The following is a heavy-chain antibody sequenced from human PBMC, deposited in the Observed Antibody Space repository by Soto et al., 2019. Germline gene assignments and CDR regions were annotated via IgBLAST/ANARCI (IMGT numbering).Heavy chain of an antibody. J-gene: IGHJ6*02. CDR2: INPETGGT. D-gene: IGHD2-2*01. CDR1: GYTFTGYY. CDR3: ARERYQVISDGMDV. V-gene: IGHV1-2*02. Sequence: ASVKVSCKASGYTFTGYYVHWVLEAPGQGLEWMGWINPETGGTSYAQKFQGRVTLSRDTSINTAYLEVSRLRFDDAAVYFCARERYQVISDGMDVWGQGTTVTVSS.